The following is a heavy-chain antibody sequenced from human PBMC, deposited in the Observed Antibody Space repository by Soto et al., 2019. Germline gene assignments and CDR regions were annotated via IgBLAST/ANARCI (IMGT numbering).Heavy chain of an antibody. CDR1: GYTLTELS. Sequence: GASVKVSCKVSGYTLTELSMHWVRQAPGKGLEWMGGFDPEDGETIYAQKFQGRVTMTEDTSTDTAYMELSSLRSEDTAVYYCATTSAYLAPIDYWGQGTLVTVSS. V-gene: IGHV1-24*01. J-gene: IGHJ4*02. CDR3: ATTSAYLAPIDY. D-gene: IGHD1-26*01. CDR2: FDPEDGET.